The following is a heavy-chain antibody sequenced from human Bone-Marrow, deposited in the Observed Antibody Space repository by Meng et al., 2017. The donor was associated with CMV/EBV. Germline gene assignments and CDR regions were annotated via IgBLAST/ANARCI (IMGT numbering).Heavy chain of an antibody. Sequence: SVKVSCKASGGTFSSYTISWVRQAPGQGLEWMGSIIPILGIANYAQKFQGRVTITADKSTSTAYMELSSVRSEDTAVYYCARVESGYDYWGQGTLVTVSS. V-gene: IGHV1-69*02. J-gene: IGHJ4*02. CDR3: ARVESGYDY. CDR2: IIPILGIA. D-gene: IGHD5-12*01. CDR1: GGTFSSYT.